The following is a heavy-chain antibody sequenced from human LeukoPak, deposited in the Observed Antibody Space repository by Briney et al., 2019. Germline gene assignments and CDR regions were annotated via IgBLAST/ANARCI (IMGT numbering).Heavy chain of an antibody. V-gene: IGHV3-43*02. CDR2: ISGGGDST. CDR1: GFTFDDYA. Sequence: GGSLRLSCAASGFTFDDYAMHWVRQAPGKGLEWVSFISGGGDSTYYADSVKGRFTISRDNSKNSLYLQMNSLRTEDTALYYCAKVGTLTGSRRNWFDPWGQGTLVTVSS. J-gene: IGHJ5*02. D-gene: IGHD3-10*01. CDR3: AKVGTLTGSRRNWFDP.